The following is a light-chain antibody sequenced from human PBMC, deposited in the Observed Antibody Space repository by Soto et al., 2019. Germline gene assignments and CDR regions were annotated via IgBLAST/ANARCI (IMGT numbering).Light chain of an antibody. Sequence: QSVLTQPPSVSGAPGQRVTISCTGSSSNIGAGYDVHWYSQLPGTAPKLLIYANSNRPSGVPDRFSGSKSGTSASLAITGLQAEDEADYYCQSYDSSLSAWVFGGGTKVTV. CDR1: SSNIGAGYD. CDR2: ANS. CDR3: QSYDSSLSAWV. J-gene: IGLJ3*02. V-gene: IGLV1-40*01.